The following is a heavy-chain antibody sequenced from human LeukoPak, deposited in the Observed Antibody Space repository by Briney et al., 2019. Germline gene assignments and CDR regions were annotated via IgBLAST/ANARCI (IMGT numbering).Heavy chain of an antibody. Sequence: GGSVKVSCKASGGTFSSYGISWVRQAPGQGLEWMGWISAKKGNTDYAQKLQGRVTMTTDTSTSTAYMELRSLRSDDTAVYYCARDMYSSGRVPFDYWGQGTLVTVSS. CDR2: ISAKKGNT. J-gene: IGHJ4*02. CDR3: ARDMYSSGRVPFDY. V-gene: IGHV1-18*01. D-gene: IGHD6-19*01. CDR1: GGTFSSYG.